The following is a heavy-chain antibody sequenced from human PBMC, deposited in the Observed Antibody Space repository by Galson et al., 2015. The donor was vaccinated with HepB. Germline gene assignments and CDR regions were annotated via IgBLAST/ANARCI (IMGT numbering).Heavy chain of an antibody. J-gene: IGHJ5*02. V-gene: IGHV3-23*01. Sequence: SLRLSCAASGFTFSSYVMSWVRQAPGKGLEWVSAISGSGGSTYYADSVKGRFTISRDNSKNTLYLQMNSLRAEDTAVYYCAKVGSIMITGRGFDPWGQGTLVTVSS. CDR2: ISGSGGST. CDR3: AKVGSIMITGRGFDP. CDR1: GFTFSSYV. D-gene: IGHD3-16*01.